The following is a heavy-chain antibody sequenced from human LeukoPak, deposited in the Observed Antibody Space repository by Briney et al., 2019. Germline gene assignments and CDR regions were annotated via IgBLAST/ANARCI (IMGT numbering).Heavy chain of an antibody. CDR2: INAGNGNT. V-gene: IGHV1-3*01. D-gene: IGHD1-7*01. Sequence: GASVKVSCKASGYTFTSYAMHWVRQAPRQRLEWMGWINAGNGNTRYSQKLQGRVTITRDTSANTVYMELSSLRSGDTAVYYCARDDWNYKFTIHSYYYGMDVWGQGTTVTVSS. J-gene: IGHJ6*02. CDR1: GYTFTSYA. CDR3: ARDDWNYKFTIHSYYYGMDV.